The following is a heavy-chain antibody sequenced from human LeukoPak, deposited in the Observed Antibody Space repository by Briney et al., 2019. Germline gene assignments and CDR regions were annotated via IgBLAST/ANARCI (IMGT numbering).Heavy chain of an antibody. CDR2: ISYDGNNR. CDR1: GFTFSSYG. CDR3: ARMMTDFDGSGHDIQRGAFDI. J-gene: IGHJ3*02. V-gene: IGHV3-30*03. D-gene: IGHD3-22*01. Sequence: PGGSLRLSCAASGFTFSSYGMHWVRQAPGKGLEWVAVISYDGNNRYSADSVKGRFTVSRDNSKNTLSLQMNSLRAEDTAVYHCARMMTDFDGSGHDIQRGAFDIWGQGTMVTVS.